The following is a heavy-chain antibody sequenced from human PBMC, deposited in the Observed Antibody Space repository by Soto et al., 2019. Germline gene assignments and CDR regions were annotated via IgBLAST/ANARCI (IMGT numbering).Heavy chain of an antibody. CDR1: GGIINSFT. CDR3: ASRRYGDWSKGHDVFDL. V-gene: IGHV1-69*08. Sequence: QVQLVQSGAEVKKPGSSVKVSCKASGGIINSFTITWVRQAPGQGLEWMGRIIPILATANYAQKFQDRVTITAAKSTTTAYLEVSSLRSEDTAVYYCASRRYGDWSKGHDVFDLWGQGTMVTVSS. D-gene: IGHD3-9*01. CDR2: IIPILATA. J-gene: IGHJ3*01.